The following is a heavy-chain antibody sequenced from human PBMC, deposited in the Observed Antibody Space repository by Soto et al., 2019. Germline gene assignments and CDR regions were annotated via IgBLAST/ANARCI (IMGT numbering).Heavy chain of an antibody. Sequence: EVQLLESGGGLVQPGGSLRLSCAASGFTFSSYAMNWVRQAPGKGLEWVSGISGTSGRTYYADSVEGRFTVSRDSSQNTLYLQIDGLRAEDTAVYYCAKEEGRGWYYFDSWGQGTLVSVSS. D-gene: IGHD6-19*01. CDR1: GFTFSSYA. V-gene: IGHV3-23*01. CDR2: ISGTSGRT. CDR3: AKEEGRGWYYFDS. J-gene: IGHJ4*02.